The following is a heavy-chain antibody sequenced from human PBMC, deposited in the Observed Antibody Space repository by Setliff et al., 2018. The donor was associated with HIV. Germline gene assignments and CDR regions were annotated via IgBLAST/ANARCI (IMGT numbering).Heavy chain of an antibody. CDR1: GFTFGDYA. J-gene: IGHJ4*02. CDR2: IRSKAYGGTA. CDR3: TRVSHSVVPADHYYFDY. V-gene: IGHV3-49*04. D-gene: IGHD2-2*01. Sequence: LRLSCTTSGFTFGDYAMSWVRQGPGKGLEWVGFIRSKAYGGTADYAASVKGRFTISRDDSRSIAYLQMDSLETEDTAVYFCTRVSHSVVPADHYYFDYWGQGTLVTVSS.